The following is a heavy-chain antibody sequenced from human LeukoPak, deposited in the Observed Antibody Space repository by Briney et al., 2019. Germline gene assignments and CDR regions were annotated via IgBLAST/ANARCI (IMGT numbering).Heavy chain of an antibody. CDR3: ARHEYDFWSAFNY. CDR1: GGSVSSSSFY. V-gene: IGHV4-39*01. Sequence: SETLSLTCSVSGGSVSSSSFYWGWIRQPPGKGLEWIGSIYYSGNTYYNPSLKSRVTISVVTSKNQFSLRLSSVTAADTAVYYCARHEYDFWSAFNYWGQGTLVTVSS. D-gene: IGHD3-3*01. J-gene: IGHJ4*02. CDR2: IYYSGNT.